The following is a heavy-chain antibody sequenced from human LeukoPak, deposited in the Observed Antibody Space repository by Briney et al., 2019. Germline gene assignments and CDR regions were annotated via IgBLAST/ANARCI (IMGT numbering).Heavy chain of an antibody. CDR2: FNYSGST. CDR3: ARGVRGVIRARPYNWFDP. Sequence: SETLSLTCAVYGGCFSGFYWMWLPQPPGQALVGIGEFNYSGSTNYNPSLKSRVTISVDTSKNQFSLKLSSVTAADTAVYYCARGVRGVIRARPYNWFDPWGQGTLVTVSS. CDR1: GGCFSGFY. J-gene: IGHJ5*02. V-gene: IGHV4-34*01. D-gene: IGHD3-10*01.